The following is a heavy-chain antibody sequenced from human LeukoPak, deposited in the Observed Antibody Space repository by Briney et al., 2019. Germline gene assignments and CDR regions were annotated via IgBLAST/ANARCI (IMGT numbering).Heavy chain of an antibody. V-gene: IGHV3-7*01. CDR2: IKQDGNEK. CDR1: GFTFSSYW. Sequence: GGSLRLSCAASGFTFSSYWMSWVRRAPGKGLEWVANIKQDGNEKYYVDSVKGRFTISRDNAKNSLYLQMNSLRAEDTAVYYCARDDCSSISCYHNWFDPWGQGTLVTVSS. J-gene: IGHJ5*02. D-gene: IGHD2-2*01. CDR3: ARDDCSSISCYHNWFDP.